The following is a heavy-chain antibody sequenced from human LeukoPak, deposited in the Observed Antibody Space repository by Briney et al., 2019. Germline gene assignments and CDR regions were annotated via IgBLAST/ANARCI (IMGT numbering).Heavy chain of an antibody. CDR1: GYTFTGYY. D-gene: IGHD2-15*01. J-gene: IGHJ4*02. Sequence: GASVKVSCKASGYTFTGYYMRWVRQAPGQGLEWMGRINPNSGGTNYAQKFQGRVTMTRDTSISTAYMELSRLRSDDTAVYYCARDGVVVVADGNYYFDYWGQGTLVTVSS. V-gene: IGHV1-2*06. CDR2: INPNSGGT. CDR3: ARDGVVVVADGNYYFDY.